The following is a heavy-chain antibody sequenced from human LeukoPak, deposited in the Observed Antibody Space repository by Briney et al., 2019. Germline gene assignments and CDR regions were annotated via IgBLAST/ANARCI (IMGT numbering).Heavy chain of an antibody. V-gene: IGHV4-30-4*08. J-gene: IGHJ5*02. CDR1: GGSISSGDYY. Sequence: SQTLSLTCTVSGGSISSGDYYWSRIRQPPGKGLEWIGYIYYSGSTYYNPSLKSRVTISVDTSKNQFSLKLSSVTAADTAVYYCARKLRFLEWLPYARWFDPWGQGTLVTVSS. D-gene: IGHD3-3*01. CDR3: ARKLRFLEWLPYARWFDP. CDR2: IYYSGST.